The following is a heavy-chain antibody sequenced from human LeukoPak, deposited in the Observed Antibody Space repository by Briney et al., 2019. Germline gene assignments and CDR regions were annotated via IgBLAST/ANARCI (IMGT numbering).Heavy chain of an antibody. V-gene: IGHV4-34*01. Sequence: SQTLSLTCAVYGGSFSGYYWSWIRQPPGKGLEWIGEINHSGSTNYNPSLKSRVTISVDTSKNQFSLMLSSVTAADTAVYYSASRDTPSYDSSGRFGCWGQGTLVTVSS. CDR3: ASRDTPSYDSSGRFGC. CDR2: INHSGST. J-gene: IGHJ4*02. D-gene: IGHD3-22*01. CDR1: GGSFSGYY.